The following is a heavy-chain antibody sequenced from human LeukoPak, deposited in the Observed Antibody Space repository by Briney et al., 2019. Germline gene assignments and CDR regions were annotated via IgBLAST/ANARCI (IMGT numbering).Heavy chain of an antibody. CDR1: GGSLSSYY. CDR2: IYYSGST. J-gene: IGHJ6*02. Sequence: SETLSLTCTVSGGSLSSYYWSWIRPPPGKGLEWNGYIYYSGSTNYNPSLKSRVTISVDTSKNQFSLKLSSVTAADTAVYYCSREKWEFGYYYGMDVWGQGTTVTVSS. CDR3: SREKWEFGYYYGMDV. D-gene: IGHD1-26*01. V-gene: IGHV4-59*01.